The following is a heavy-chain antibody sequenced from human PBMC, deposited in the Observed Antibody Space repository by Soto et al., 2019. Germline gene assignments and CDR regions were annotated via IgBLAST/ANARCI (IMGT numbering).Heavy chain of an antibody. V-gene: IGHV4-31*03. CDR2: IYYSGST. D-gene: IGHD6-19*01. CDR1: IGSISSGGYF. CDR3: ARVGAVAGTLTLDS. Sequence: SETLSLTCTVSIGSISSGGYFWSWIRQHPGKGLEWIGYIYYSGSTYYNPSLKSRVTISVDTSKNQFSLKVNSVTAADTAVYYCARVGAVAGTLTLDSWGQGTLVTVSS. J-gene: IGHJ4*02.